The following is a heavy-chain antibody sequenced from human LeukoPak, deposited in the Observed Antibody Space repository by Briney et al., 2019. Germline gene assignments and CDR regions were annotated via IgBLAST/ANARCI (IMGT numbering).Heavy chain of an antibody. V-gene: IGHV4-31*03. CDR1: GGSISSGGYY. CDR2: IYYSGST. CDR3: ARARRLRADY. Sequence: SETLSLTCTVSGGSISSGGYYWSWIRQHPGKGLEWIGYIYYSGSTYYNPSLKSRVTISVDTSKNQFSLKLSSVTAADTAVYYCARARRLRADYWGQGTLVTVSS. D-gene: IGHD6-25*01. J-gene: IGHJ4*02.